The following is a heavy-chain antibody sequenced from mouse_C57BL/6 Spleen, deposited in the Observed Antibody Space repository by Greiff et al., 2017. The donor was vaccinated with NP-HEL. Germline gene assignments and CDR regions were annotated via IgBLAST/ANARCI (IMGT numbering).Heavy chain of an antibody. Sequence: VQRVESGAELARPGASVKLSCKASGYTFTSYGISWVKQRTGQGLEWIGEIYPRSGNTYYNEKFKGKATLTADKSSSTAYMELRSLTSEDSAVYFCARYYGSPYFDYWGQGTTLTVSS. V-gene: IGHV1-81*01. CDR3: ARYYGSPYFDY. CDR1: GYTFTSYG. CDR2: IYPRSGNT. D-gene: IGHD1-1*01. J-gene: IGHJ2*01.